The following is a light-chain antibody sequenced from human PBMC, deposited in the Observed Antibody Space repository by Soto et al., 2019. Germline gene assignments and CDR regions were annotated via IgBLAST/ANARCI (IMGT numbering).Light chain of an antibody. CDR2: GAS. J-gene: IGKJ1*01. CDR1: QSVTRN. Sequence: EIVMTQSPATLSVSPGERATLSCRASQSVTRNLAWYQQKPGQAPRLLIYGASTRATGIPARFSGSGSGTEFTLTISSLQSEDLAVYYCQQYNNWPPRWTFGQGPKVEIK. V-gene: IGKV3-15*01. CDR3: QQYNNWPPRWT.